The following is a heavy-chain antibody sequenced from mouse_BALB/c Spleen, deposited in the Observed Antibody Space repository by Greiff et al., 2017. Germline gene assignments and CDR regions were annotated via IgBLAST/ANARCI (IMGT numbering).Heavy chain of an antibody. J-gene: IGHJ1*01. CDR1: GYTFTSYY. Sequence: QVQLQQSGPELVKPGASVKMSCKASGYTFTSYYIHWVKQRPGQGLEWIGWIYPGDGSTKYNEKFKGKTTLTADKSSSTAYMLLSSLTSEDSAIYFCARLAPNWYFDVWGAGTTVTVSS. CDR3: ARLAPNWYFDV. V-gene: IGHV1S56*01. CDR2: IYPGDGST.